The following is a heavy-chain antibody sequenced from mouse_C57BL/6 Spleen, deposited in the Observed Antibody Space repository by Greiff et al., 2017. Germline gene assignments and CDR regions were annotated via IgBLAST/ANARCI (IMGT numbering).Heavy chain of an antibody. CDR3: AREDRTGPAWFAY. D-gene: IGHD4-1*01. CDR2: INPSSGYT. CDR1: GYTFTSYT. Sequence: QVQLKESGAELVRPGASVKMSCKASGYTFTSYTMHWVKQRPGQGLEWIGYINPSSGYTKYNQKFKDKATLTADKSSSTAYMQQSSLTSEDSAVYYCAREDRTGPAWFAYWGQGTLVTVSA. V-gene: IGHV1-4*01. J-gene: IGHJ3*01.